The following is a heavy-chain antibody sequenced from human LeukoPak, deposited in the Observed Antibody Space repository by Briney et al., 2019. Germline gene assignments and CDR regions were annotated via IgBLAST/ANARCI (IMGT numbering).Heavy chain of an antibody. V-gene: IGHV3-23*01. CDR2: ISSSGDLT. Sequence: GGSLRLSCAASGFTFSSYAMSWVRQGPGKGLEWVSAISSSGDLTYYADSVKGQFIISRDNSRNTLYLQMNSLRAEDAALYYCAKRLGTTRVFDYWGQGTLVAVSS. D-gene: IGHD1-14*01. CDR1: GFTFSSYA. J-gene: IGHJ4*02. CDR3: AKRLGTTRVFDY.